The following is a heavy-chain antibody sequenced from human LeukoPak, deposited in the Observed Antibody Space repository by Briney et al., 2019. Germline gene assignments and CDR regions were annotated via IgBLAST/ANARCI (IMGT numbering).Heavy chain of an antibody. D-gene: IGHD3-9*01. CDR2: INHSGST. CDR1: GGSFSGYY. Sequence: SETLSLTCAVYGGSFSGYYWSWIRQPPGKGLEWIGEINHSGSTNYNPSLKSRVTISVDTSKNQLSLKLSSVTAADTAVYYCARVARYFDWLGANWFDPWGQGTLVTVSS. V-gene: IGHV4-34*01. CDR3: ARVARYFDWLGANWFDP. J-gene: IGHJ5*02.